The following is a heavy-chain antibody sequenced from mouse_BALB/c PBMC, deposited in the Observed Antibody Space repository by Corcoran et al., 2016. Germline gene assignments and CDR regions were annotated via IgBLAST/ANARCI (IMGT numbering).Heavy chain of an antibody. CDR2: IYPYNDGT. J-gene: IGHJ2*01. CDR3: AREVPGGNPFDY. Sequence: EVQLQQSGPELVKPGATVKMSCKASGYTFTSYVMHWVKQKPGQGLEWIGYIYPYNDGTKYTEKFKGKATLTSDKSSSTAYMELSSLTSEDSAVYYCAREVPGGNPFDYWGQGTTLTVSP. D-gene: IGHD2-1*01. CDR1: GYTFTSYV. V-gene: IGHV1S136*01.